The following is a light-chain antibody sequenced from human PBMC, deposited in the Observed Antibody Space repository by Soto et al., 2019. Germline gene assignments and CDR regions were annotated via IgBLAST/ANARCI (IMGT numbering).Light chain of an antibody. CDR1: QTVSTN. Sequence: EIVMTQSPATLSVSPGERATLSCRSRQTVSTNLAWYHQKPGQAPRLLIYAASTRAPGIPARFSGSGSGTEFTLTISSLQSEDFAVYCCKQYNDWPPFTFGPGTRGAIK. CDR2: AAS. V-gene: IGKV3-15*01. J-gene: IGKJ3*01. CDR3: KQYNDWPPFT.